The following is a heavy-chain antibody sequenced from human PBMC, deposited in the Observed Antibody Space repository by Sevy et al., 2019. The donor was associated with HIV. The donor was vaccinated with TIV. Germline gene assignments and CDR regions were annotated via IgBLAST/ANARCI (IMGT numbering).Heavy chain of an antibody. D-gene: IGHD6-13*01. J-gene: IGHJ1*01. V-gene: IGHV4-39*01. CDR1: GGSITDKKYY. CDR3: ARRVAAAGQGNEYFQH. CDR2: ISYGGST. Sequence: SETLSLTCTVSGGSITDKKYYWAWIRQPPGKGLEWIGSISYGGSTYYNPSLQSRVTLSVDTCKNQFSLNLSSVTAADTAKYYCARRVAAAGQGNEYFQHWGRGTQVTVSS.